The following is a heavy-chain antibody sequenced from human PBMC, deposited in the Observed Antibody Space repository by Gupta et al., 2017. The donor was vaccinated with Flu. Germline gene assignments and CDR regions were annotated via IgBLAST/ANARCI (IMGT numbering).Heavy chain of an antibody. J-gene: IGHJ6*02. CDR3: AREAYDSSGHSADYYYYYGMDV. CDR1: GGSISSGSYY. V-gene: IGHV4-61*02. Sequence: QVQLQESGPGLVKPSQTLSLTCTVSGGSISSGSYYWSWIRQPAGKGLEWIGRIYTSGSTNYNPSLKSRVTISVDTSKNQFSLKLSSVTAADTAVYYCAREAYDSSGHSADYYYYYGMDVWGQGTTVTVSS. D-gene: IGHD3-22*01. CDR2: IYTSGST.